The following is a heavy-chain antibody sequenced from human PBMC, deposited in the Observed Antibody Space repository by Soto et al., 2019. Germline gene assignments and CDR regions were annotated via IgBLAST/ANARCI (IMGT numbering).Heavy chain of an antibody. CDR2: VYYSGST. J-gene: IGHJ4*02. CDR1: GGSISSYY. CDR3: ARRYGGNFDY. V-gene: IGHV4-59*01. D-gene: IGHD1-26*01. Sequence: QVQLQESGPGLVKPSETLSLTCTVSGGSISSYYWSWIRQPPGKGLEWIGYVYYSGSTNYNPSLTSRVTISVDTSKYQFSLKVRSVTAADTAVYYCARRYGGNFDYWGQGTLVTVSS.